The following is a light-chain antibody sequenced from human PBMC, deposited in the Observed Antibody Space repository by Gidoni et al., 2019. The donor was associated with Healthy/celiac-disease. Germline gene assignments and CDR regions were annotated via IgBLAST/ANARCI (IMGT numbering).Light chain of an antibody. CDR1: SSDVGGYNY. CDR3: SSYTSSSIYV. J-gene: IGLJ1*01. Sequence: QSALTQPASVSGSPGQSLTISCTGTSSDVGGYNYVSWYQQHPGKAPKLMIYDVRNRPSGVSTRFSGSKSGNTASLTISGLQAEDEADYYCSSYTSSSIYVFGTGTKVTVL. CDR2: DVR. V-gene: IGLV2-14*03.